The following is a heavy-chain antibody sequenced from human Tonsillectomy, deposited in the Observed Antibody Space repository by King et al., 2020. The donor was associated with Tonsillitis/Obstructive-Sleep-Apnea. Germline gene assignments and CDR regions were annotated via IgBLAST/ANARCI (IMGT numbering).Heavy chain of an antibody. J-gene: IGHJ4*02. CDR2: ISSNGGTT. Sequence: VQLVESGGGLVQPGGSLRLSCSASGFTFSSYAMHWVRQALGGGLEYVVGISSNGGTTCYADSVKGRFTISRDNSMNTLYLQMSSLRAEDTAVYYCAKGVGYSSGWYIDYWGQGTLVTVSS. CDR1: GFTFSSYA. V-gene: IGHV3-64D*06. D-gene: IGHD6-19*01. CDR3: AKGVGYSSGWYIDY.